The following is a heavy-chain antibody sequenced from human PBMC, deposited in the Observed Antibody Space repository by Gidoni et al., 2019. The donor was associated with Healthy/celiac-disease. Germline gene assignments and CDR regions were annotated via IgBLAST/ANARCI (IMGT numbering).Heavy chain of an antibody. CDR3: ARDPGTDRYDFWSGYSGGFWYYYYGMDV. CDR2: ISSISSYI. J-gene: IGHJ6*02. V-gene: IGHV3-21*01. Sequence: EVQLVESGGGLVKPGGSLRLSCAASGFTVGTDSMTWVSQAPGKGLEWGSSISSISSYIYYAHSVNGRFTISRDNAKNSLYLQMNSLRAEDTAVYYWARDPGTDRYDFWSGYSGGFWYYYYGMDVWGQGTTVTVSS. D-gene: IGHD3-3*01. CDR1: GFTVGTDS.